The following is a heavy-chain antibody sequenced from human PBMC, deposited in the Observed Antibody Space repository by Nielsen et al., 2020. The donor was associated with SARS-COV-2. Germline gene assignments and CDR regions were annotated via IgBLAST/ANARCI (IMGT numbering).Heavy chain of an antibody. CDR1: GFTFSSYA. J-gene: IGHJ4*02. CDR2: ISWNSGSI. Sequence: GGSLRLSCAASGFTFSSYAMHWVQQAPGKGLEWVSGISWNSGSIGYADSVKGRFTISRDNAKNSLYLQMNSLRAEDTALYYCANSLAAAGTLLDYWGQGTLVTVSS. D-gene: IGHD6-13*01. CDR3: ANSLAAAGTLLDY. V-gene: IGHV3-9*01.